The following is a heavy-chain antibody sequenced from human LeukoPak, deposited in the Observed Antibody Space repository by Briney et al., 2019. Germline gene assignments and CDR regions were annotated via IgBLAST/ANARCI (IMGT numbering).Heavy chain of an antibody. Sequence: GGSLRLSCAASGFTFSDYSMNWVRQAPGKGLEWISYIGIDSGNTNYADSAKGRFTISGDKAKNSLYLQMNSLRVEDTAVYYCARDYKYAFDNWGQGTLVTVSS. V-gene: IGHV3-48*01. CDR2: IGIDSGNT. CDR1: GFTFSDYS. D-gene: IGHD5-24*01. J-gene: IGHJ4*02. CDR3: ARDYKYAFDN.